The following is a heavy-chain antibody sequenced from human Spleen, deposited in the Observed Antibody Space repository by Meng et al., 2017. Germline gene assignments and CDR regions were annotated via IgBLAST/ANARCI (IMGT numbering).Heavy chain of an antibody. V-gene: IGHV3-21*01. CDR2: ISSNDYYV. Sequence: EVLLVESGGGLVNPVRSLRLVCPASRFTLSDYSMNWVRQAPGEGLEWVSSISSNDYYVHYADSVRGRFTISRDTANNSVYLQMNSLRAEDTAVYFCARDPIQNLNAYDSRLDYWGQGTLVTVSS. CDR1: RFTLSDYS. D-gene: IGHD3-22*01. J-gene: IGHJ4*02. CDR3: ARDPIQNLNAYDSRLDY.